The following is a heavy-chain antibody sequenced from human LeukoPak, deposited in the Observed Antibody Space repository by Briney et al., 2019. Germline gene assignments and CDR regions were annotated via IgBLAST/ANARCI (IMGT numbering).Heavy chain of an antibody. Sequence: SETLSLTCTVSGGSISSSSYYWGWIRQPPGKGLEWIGSISYSGSTYYNPSLQSRVSISVDTSEKQFSLKLSSVTAADTAVYYCATTVGSYFDYWSQGTLVTVSS. V-gene: IGHV4-39*01. J-gene: IGHJ4*02. CDR2: ISYSGST. CDR1: GGSISSSSYY. CDR3: ATTVGSYFDY. D-gene: IGHD3-16*01.